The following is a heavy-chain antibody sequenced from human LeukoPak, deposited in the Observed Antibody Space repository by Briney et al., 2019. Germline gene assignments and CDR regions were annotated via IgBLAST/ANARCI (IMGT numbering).Heavy chain of an antibody. CDR1: GFTLKNYE. CDR3: AKDRLLNCRGDCYIFDY. D-gene: IGHD2-21*02. CDR2: ISGSGDST. V-gene: IGHV3-23*01. J-gene: IGHJ4*02. Sequence: GGSLRLSCAASGFTLKNYEMNWVRQAPGKGLEWVSSISGSGDSTFYADSVKGRFSISRDNSKNTLYLQVNGLRTEDTAVYYCAKDRLLNCRGDCYIFDYWGQGTVVTVSS.